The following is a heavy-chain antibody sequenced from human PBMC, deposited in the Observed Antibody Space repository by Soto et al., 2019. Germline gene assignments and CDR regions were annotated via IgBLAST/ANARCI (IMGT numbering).Heavy chain of an antibody. V-gene: IGHV1-69*06. CDR3: ARDDGGYSYVKGAY. J-gene: IGHJ4*02. Sequence: SVKVSCKASGGTFSSYAISWVRQAPGQGLEWMGGIIPIFGTANYAQKFQGRVTITADKSTSTAYMELSSLRSEDTAVYYCARDDGGYSYVKGAYWGQGTLVTVSS. CDR1: GGTFSSYA. D-gene: IGHD5-18*01. CDR2: IIPIFGTA.